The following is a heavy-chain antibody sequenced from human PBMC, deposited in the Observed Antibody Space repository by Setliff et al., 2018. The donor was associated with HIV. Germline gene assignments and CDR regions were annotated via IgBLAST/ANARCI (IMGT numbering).Heavy chain of an antibody. V-gene: IGHV4-59*01. D-gene: IGHD3-10*01. CDR2: IHYSGNT. Sequence: PSETLSLTCTVSGGSISTYSWSWIRQPPGKGLEWIGYIHYSGNTKYNTSLKSRVAISLDTSKKQFSLKLSSVTAADTSVYYCARVSRLGDSYGYYYYYMDVWGKGTTVTVSS. CDR1: GGSISTYS. J-gene: IGHJ6*03. CDR3: ARVSRLGDSYGYYYYYMDV.